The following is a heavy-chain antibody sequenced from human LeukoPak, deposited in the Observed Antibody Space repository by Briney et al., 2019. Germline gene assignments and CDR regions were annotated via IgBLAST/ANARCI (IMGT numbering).Heavy chain of an antibody. V-gene: IGHV3-30-3*01. CDR3: AKVPPLKYYYDSSGYYYPDY. D-gene: IGHD3-22*01. CDR1: GFTFSSYA. Sequence: PGGSLRLSCAASGFTFSSYAMHWVRQAPGKGLEWVAVISYDGSNKYYADSVKGRFTISRDNSKNTLYLQMNSLRAEDTAVYYCAKVPPLKYYYDSSGYYYPDYWGQGTLVTVSS. CDR2: ISYDGSNK. J-gene: IGHJ4*02.